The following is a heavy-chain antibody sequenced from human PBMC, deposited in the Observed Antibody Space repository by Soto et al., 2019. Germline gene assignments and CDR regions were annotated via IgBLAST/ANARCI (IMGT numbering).Heavy chain of an antibody. CDR3: ARDLKRETTFLYYYYYMDV. CDR2: INHRGGT. J-gene: IGHJ6*03. Sequence: VQLVESGGGLVQPGGSLRLSCAASGFTFNNFWMYWVRQTPEKGLEWIGEINHRGGTNYNPSLKSRVTISLDTSKNQFSLKLTSVTAADTAVYFCARDLKRETTFLYYYYYMDVWGEGTTVTVSS. V-gene: IGHV4-4*01. CDR1: GFTFNNFW. D-gene: IGHD1-26*01.